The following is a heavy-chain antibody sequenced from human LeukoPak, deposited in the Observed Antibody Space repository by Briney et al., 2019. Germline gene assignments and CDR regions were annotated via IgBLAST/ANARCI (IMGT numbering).Heavy chain of an antibody. J-gene: IGHJ4*02. V-gene: IGHV3-74*01. CDR1: GFTFCSYW. D-gene: IGHD5-12*01. Sequence: QPGGSLRLSCAASGFTFCSYWMHWVRQAPGKGLMWVSRINSDGSITNYADSVKGRFTISRGNAKNTLYLQMNSLRAEDTAVYYCARVRATFSPHFDNWGQGTLVTVSS. CDR2: INSDGSIT. CDR3: ARVRATFSPHFDN.